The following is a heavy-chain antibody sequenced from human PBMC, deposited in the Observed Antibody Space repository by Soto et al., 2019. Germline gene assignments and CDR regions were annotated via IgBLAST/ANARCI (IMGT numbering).Heavy chain of an antibody. CDR3: ARDYRRITMVRGVKMKDWFDP. V-gene: IGHV3-21*01. J-gene: IGHJ5*02. CDR1: GFTFSSYS. D-gene: IGHD3-10*01. Sequence: LRLSCAASGFTFSSYSMNWVRQAPGKGLEWVSSISSSSSYIYYADSVKGRFTISRDNAKNSLYLQMNSLRAEDTAVYYCARDYRRITMVRGVKMKDWFDPWGQGTLVTVSS. CDR2: ISSSSSYI.